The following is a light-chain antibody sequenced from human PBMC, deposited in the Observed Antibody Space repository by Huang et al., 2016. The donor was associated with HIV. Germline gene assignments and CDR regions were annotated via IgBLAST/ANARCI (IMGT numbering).Light chain of an antibody. CDR3: QQYNKWPPEYT. Sequence: VMMSQSPATLAASPGARVTLSCGASQSVKTNLAWYQQKPGQPPRLLSYAASTRATGVPARFAGSGSVTEFTLTIDSLQSDDFAVYYCQQYNKWPPEYTFGQGTRLEIK. V-gene: IGKV3-15*01. CDR2: AAS. CDR1: QSVKTN. J-gene: IGKJ2*01.